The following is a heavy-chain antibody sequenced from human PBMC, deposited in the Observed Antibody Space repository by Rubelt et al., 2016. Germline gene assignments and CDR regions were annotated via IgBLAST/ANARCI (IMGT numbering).Heavy chain of an antibody. D-gene: IGHD6-13*01. CDR3: ARDDGDRLAPGGEYLHH. CDR2: IWYDGSDK. V-gene: IGHV3-33*01. J-gene: IGHJ1*01. Sequence: VQLLESGGGLVQPGVSLRLSCGASGFTFSTYGMNWVRQAPGKGLEWVAVIWYDGSDKYYADSVKGRFTISRDNSKNTLYLQMGSLRAEDTAGYYLARDDGDRLAPGGEYLHHWGRG. CDR1: GFTFSTYG.